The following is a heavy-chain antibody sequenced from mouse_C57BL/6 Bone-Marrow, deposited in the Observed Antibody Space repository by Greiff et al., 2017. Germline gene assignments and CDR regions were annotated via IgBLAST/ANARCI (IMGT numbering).Heavy chain of an antibody. CDR3: ARRRGFAY. CDR1: GFTFSSYG. J-gene: IGHJ3*01. CDR2: ISSGGSYT. V-gene: IGHV5-6*02. Sequence: EVKLVESGGDLVKPGGSLKLSCAASGFTFSSYGMSWVRQTPDKRLEWVATISSGGSYTYYPDSVKGRFTIPRDNAKNTLYLQMSSLKSEDTAMYYCARRRGFAYWGQGTLVTVSA.